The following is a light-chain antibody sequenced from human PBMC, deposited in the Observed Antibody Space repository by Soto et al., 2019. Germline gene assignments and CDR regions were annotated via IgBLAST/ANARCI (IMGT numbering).Light chain of an antibody. CDR1: QSISPW. Sequence: DIQMTQSPSTLSASVGDRVTITCRASQSISPWLAWYQQKPGTAPKLLIYKASSLESGVPSRSSGSASGTEFTLTISSLQPDDIATYYCQQCHRYLTFGQGTKVDIK. V-gene: IGKV1-5*03. CDR2: KAS. CDR3: QQCHRYLT. J-gene: IGKJ1*01.